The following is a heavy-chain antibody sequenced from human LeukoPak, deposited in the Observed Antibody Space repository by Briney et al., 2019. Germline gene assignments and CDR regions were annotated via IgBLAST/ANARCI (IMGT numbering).Heavy chain of an antibody. Sequence: VKVSCKASGFTFTNFPMQWVRQARGQRLEWIGWIVVGSGNTNYAQKFQERVTITRDLSTSTAHMELSSLRSEDTAVYYCAADRGSDDAFDIWGQGTVVTVSS. J-gene: IGHJ3*02. CDR3: AADRGSDDAFDI. CDR2: IVVGSGNT. V-gene: IGHV1-58*02. D-gene: IGHD6-25*01. CDR1: GFTFTNFP.